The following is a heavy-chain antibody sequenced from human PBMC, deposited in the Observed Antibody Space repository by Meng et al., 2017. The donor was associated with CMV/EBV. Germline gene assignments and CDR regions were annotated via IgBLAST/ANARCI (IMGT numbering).Heavy chain of an antibody. J-gene: IGHJ4*02. CDR2: INPNSGGT. D-gene: IGHD6-13*01. Sequence: QVQPVQCGAEGKKPGGSVKVSCKASGYTFTGYYMHWVRQAPGQGLEWMGWINPNSGGTNYAQKFQGRVTMTRDTSISTAYMELSRLRSDDTAVYYCARFMSSSWDHYFDYWGQGTLVTVSS. CDR3: ARFMSSSWDHYFDY. V-gene: IGHV1-2*02. CDR1: GYTFTGYY.